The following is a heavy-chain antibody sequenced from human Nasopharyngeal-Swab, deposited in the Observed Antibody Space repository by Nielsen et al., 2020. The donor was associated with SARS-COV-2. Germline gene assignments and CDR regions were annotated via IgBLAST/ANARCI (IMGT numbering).Heavy chain of an antibody. CDR3: ARVVYYYDSGWLGWGYYFDY. CDR2: IRGSSTYI. J-gene: IGHJ4*02. V-gene: IGHV3-21*01. D-gene: IGHD3-22*01. CDR1: GFTFSSYS. Sequence: GESLKISCAASGFTFSSYSMNWVRQAPGKGLEWVSSIRGSSTYIYYADSVKGRFTISRDNAKNSLYLQMNSRSAEDTAVYYCARVVYYYDSGWLGWGYYFDYWGQGTLVTVSS.